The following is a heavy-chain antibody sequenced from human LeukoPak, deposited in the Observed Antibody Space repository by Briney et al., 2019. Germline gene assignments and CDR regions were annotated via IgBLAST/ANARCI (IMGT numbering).Heavy chain of an antibody. CDR3: AKSPRSSGSNYFDY. J-gene: IGHJ4*02. V-gene: IGHV3-23*01. CDR1: GFILSSYA. D-gene: IGHD6-19*01. Sequence: GGSLRLSCTASGFILSSYAMSWVRQAPGKGLEWVSAISGSGGSTYYADSVKGRFIISRDNSKNTLYLQMNSLRAEDTAVYYCAKSPRSSGSNYFDYWGQGTLVTVFS. CDR2: ISGSGGST.